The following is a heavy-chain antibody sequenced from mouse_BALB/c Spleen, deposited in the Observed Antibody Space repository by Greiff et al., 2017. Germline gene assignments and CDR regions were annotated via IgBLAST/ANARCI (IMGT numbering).Heavy chain of an antibody. CDR1: GYTFTDYY. J-gene: IGHJ4*01. CDR3: ANRYGYAMDY. CDR2: IYPGSGNT. D-gene: IGHD2-14*01. Sequence: LQESGPELVKPGASVKISCKASGYTFTDYYINWVKQKPGQGLEWIGWIYPGSGNTKYNEKFKGKATLTVDTSSSTAYMQLSSLTSEDTAVYFCANRYGYAMDYWGQGTSVTVSS. V-gene: IGHV1-84*02.